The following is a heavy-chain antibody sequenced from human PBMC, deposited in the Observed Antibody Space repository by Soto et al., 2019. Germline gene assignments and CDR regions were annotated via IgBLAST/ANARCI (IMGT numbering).Heavy chain of an antibody. D-gene: IGHD3-22*01. CDR2: MNANSGNT. J-gene: IGHJ5*02. Sequence: ASVKVSCKASGYTFTSYDVNWVRQATGQGLELMGWMNANSGNTGYAQKFQGRVIMTRNTSISTAYMELSSLTSEDTAVYYCATTRTKHDSSAYNWFDPWGKGTLVTVS. CDR1: GYTFTSYD. CDR3: ATTRTKHDSSAYNWFDP. V-gene: IGHV1-8*01.